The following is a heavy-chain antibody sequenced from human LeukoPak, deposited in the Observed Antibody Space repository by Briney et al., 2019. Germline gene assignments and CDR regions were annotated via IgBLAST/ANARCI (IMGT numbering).Heavy chain of an antibody. J-gene: IGHJ5*02. CDR1: GFTFSSYS. D-gene: IGHD5-18*01. CDR3: ARVGKYSYGKNWFDP. Sequence: PGGSLRLSCAASGFTFSSYSMTWVRQAPGKGLEWVSSISSSSSYIYYADSVKGRFTISRDNAKNSLYLQMNSLRAEDTAVYYCARVGKYSYGKNWFDPWGQGTLVTVSS. CDR2: ISSSSSYI. V-gene: IGHV3-21*01.